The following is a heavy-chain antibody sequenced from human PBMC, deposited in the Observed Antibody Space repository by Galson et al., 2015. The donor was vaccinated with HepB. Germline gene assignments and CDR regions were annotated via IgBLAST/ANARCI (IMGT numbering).Heavy chain of an antibody. D-gene: IGHD3-16*01. CDR1: GFTFSSYA. J-gene: IGHJ5*02. V-gene: IGHV3-23*01. CDR3: AKGRRLGEPQHAVDP. CDR2: ISGSGGST. Sequence: SLRLSCAASGFTFSSYAMSWVRQAPGKGLEWVSTISGSGGSTYYADSVKGRFTISRDNSKNTLYLQMNSLRAEDTAVYYCAKGRRLGEPQHAVDPWGQGTLVTVSS.